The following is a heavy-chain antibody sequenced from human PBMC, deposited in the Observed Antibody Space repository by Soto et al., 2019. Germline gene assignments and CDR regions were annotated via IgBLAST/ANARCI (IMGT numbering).Heavy chain of an antibody. J-gene: IGHJ4*02. CDR1: GFTFSSYG. CDR2: ISNDGSNK. CDR3: AKSWSTWHGEFDY. V-gene: IGHV3-30*18. D-gene: IGHD2-2*01. Sequence: QVQLVESGGGVVQPGRSLRLSCVASGFTFSSYGMHWVRQAPGKGLEWVAVISNDGSNKYYADSVKGRFTISRDNSKNTLFLQMNSLRVEDTAVYYCAKSWSTWHGEFDYWGQGTLVIVSS.